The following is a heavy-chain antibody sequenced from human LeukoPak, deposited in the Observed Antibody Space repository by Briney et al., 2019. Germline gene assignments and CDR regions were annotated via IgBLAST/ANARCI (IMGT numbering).Heavy chain of an antibody. D-gene: IGHD3-22*01. CDR2: IFYSGYT. CDR1: GGSISSYY. J-gene: IGHJ4*02. Sequence: SETLSLTCTVSGGSISSYYWSWIRQPPGKGLEWIGYIFYSGYTNYNPSLKGRVTISVDTSKNQFSLKLSSVTAADTAVYYCARATVDSSGYYYVFYFDYWGQGTLVTVSS. V-gene: IGHV4-59*12. CDR3: ARATVDSSGYYYVFYFDY.